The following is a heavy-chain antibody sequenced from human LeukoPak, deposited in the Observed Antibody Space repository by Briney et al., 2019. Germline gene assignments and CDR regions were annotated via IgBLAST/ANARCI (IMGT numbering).Heavy chain of an antibody. D-gene: IGHD4-17*01. CDR2: INPNSGGT. CDR3: AKLGLRSTPGFDY. Sequence: ASVKVSCKASGYTFTGYYMHWVRQAPGQGLEWMGWINPNSGGTNYAQKFQGRVAMTGDTSTSTAYMDLSRLRSDDTAVYYCAKLGLRSTPGFDYWGQGTLVTVSS. CDR1: GYTFTGYY. V-gene: IGHV1-2*02. J-gene: IGHJ4*02.